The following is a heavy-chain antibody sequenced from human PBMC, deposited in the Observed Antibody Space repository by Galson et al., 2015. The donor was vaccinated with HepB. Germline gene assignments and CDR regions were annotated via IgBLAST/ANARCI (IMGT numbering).Heavy chain of an antibody. CDR2: ISAYNGNT. V-gene: IGHV1-18*01. D-gene: IGHD3-10*01. CDR3: ARDSIWFGESTYDY. Sequence: SVKVSCKASGYTFTSYGISWVRQAPGQGLEWMGWISAYNGNTNYAQKLQGRVTMTTDTSTSTAYMELRSLRSDDTAVYYCARDSIWFGESTYDYWGQGTLVTVSS. CDR1: GYTFTSYG. J-gene: IGHJ4*02.